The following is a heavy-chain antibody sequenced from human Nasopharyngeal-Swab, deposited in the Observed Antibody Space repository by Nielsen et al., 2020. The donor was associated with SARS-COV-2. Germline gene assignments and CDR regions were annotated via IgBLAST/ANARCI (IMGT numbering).Heavy chain of an antibody. CDR2: INPNSGGT. D-gene: IGHD3-9*01. V-gene: IGHV1-2*06. Sequence: ASVKLSCKASRYTFTGYYMHWVRQAPGQGLEWMGRINPNSGGTNYAQKFQGRVTMTRDTSISTAYMELSRLRSDDTAVYYCARGEGTYYDILTGWGSDYYYMDVWGKGTTVTVSS. CDR3: ARGEGTYYDILTGWGSDYYYMDV. CDR1: RYTFTGYY. J-gene: IGHJ6*03.